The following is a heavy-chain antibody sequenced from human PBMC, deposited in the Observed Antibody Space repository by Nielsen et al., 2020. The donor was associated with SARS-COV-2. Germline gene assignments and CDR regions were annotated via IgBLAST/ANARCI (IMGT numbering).Heavy chain of an antibody. CDR1: GCSISSGSYY. J-gene: IGHJ2*01. D-gene: IGHD6-19*01. CDR3: ARDGYSSGWYDWYFDL. Sequence: SETPSLTCTVYGCSISSGSYYWSWIRQPAGKGLEWIGRIYTSGSTNYNPSLKSRVTISVDTSKNKFSLKLSSVTAADTAVYYGARDGYSSGWYDWYFDLWGRGTLVTVSS. CDR2: IYTSGST. V-gene: IGHV4-61*02.